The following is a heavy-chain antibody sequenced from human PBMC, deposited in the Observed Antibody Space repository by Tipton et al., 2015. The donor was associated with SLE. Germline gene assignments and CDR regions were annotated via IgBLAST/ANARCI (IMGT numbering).Heavy chain of an antibody. CDR3: ARCRKWRDSSSYYDYFDD. V-gene: IGHV4-38-2*01. CDR1: GYSISSGSY. J-gene: IGHJ4*02. CDR2: LFHSGST. D-gene: IGHD6-13*01. Sequence: TLSLTCAVSGYSISSGSYWGWIRQPPGKGLEWIGCLFHSGSTDYNPSLKSRVTISVDTSRNQFSLKLSSVTAADTAVYYCARCRKWRDSSSYYDYFDDWGQGTLVTVSS.